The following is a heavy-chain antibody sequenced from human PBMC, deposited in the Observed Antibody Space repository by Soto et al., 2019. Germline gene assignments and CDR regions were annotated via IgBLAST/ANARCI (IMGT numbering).Heavy chain of an antibody. V-gene: IGHV1-69*06. J-gene: IGHJ3*02. D-gene: IGHD1-26*01. CDR3: ARVACGSYCAFDI. CDR1: GGTFSSYA. CDR2: IIPIFGTA. Sequence: QVQLVQSGAEVKKPGSSVKVSCKASGGTFSSYAISWVRQAPGQGLAWMGGIIPIFGTANYAQKFQCRVTITADKSTSKAYMELSSLRSEETAVYYCARVACGSYCAFDIWGQGTMVTVSS.